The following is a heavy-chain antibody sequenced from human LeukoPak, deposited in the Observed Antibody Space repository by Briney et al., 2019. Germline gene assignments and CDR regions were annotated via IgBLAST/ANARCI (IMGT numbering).Heavy chain of an antibody. V-gene: IGHV3-30*02. CDR3: AKDKDTPATAQPQRGYFES. Sequence: PGGSLRLSCAASGFTFSSYGMHWVRQAPGKGLEWVAFIRYDGSNKYYADSVKGRFTISRDNSKNTLDLQMNSLRVEDTAVYFCAKDKDTPATAQPQRGYFESWGQGTLVTVSA. J-gene: IGHJ4*02. CDR1: GFTFSSYG. D-gene: IGHD2-21*02. CDR2: IRYDGSNK.